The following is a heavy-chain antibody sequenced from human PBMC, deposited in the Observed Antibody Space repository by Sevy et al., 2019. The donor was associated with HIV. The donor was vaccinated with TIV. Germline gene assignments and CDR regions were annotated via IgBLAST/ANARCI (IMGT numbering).Heavy chain of an antibody. Sequence: GGSLRLSCAASGFTFDDYGMSWVRQAPGKGLEWVSGINWNAGSTGYADSVKGRFTISRDNAKNSLYVQMSSLRAEDTALYYCARGREPYCGGDCYSAFDIWGQGTMVTVSS. CDR2: INWNAGST. D-gene: IGHD2-21*02. J-gene: IGHJ3*02. CDR3: ARGREPYCGGDCYSAFDI. V-gene: IGHV3-20*04. CDR1: GFTFDDYG.